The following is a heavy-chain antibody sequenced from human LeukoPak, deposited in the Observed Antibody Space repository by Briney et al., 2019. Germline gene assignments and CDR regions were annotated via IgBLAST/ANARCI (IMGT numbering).Heavy chain of an antibody. CDR1: GGSISSYY. D-gene: IGHD3-10*01. CDR3: ARGLRVVRGAYYMDV. V-gene: IGHV4-4*07. Sequence: SETLSLTCTVSGGSISSYYWSWIRQPAGKGLEWIGRIYTSGSTNYNPSLKSRVTMSVDTSKNQFSLKLSSVTAADTAVYYCARGLRVVRGAYYMDVWGKGTTVTISS. CDR2: IYTSGST. J-gene: IGHJ6*03.